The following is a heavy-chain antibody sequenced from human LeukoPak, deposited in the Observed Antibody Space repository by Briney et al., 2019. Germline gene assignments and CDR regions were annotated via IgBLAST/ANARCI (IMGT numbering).Heavy chain of an antibody. CDR1: GFTFSNYE. CDR3: ARVYGYWGSGNYHFEY. CDR2: ISASGRTK. D-gene: IGHD3-10*01. Sequence: GGSLRLSCAASGFTFSNYEMNWVRQAPGKGLDWLAYISASGRTKYYADSVKGRFTISRDNAKNSLYLEMNSLRAEDTAVYYCARVYGYWGSGNYHFEYWGQGALVTVSS. J-gene: IGHJ4*02. V-gene: IGHV3-48*03.